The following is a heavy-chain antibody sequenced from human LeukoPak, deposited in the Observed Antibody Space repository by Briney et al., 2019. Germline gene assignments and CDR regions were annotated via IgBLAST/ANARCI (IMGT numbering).Heavy chain of an antibody. Sequence: GGSLRLSCAASGFTFSSYTMNWVRQAPGKGLEWVSSSSIITYIYYADSVKGRFTISRDNAKNSLYLQMNSLRAEDTAVYYCARRRGDYFDSWGQGTLVTVSS. V-gene: IGHV3-21*01. CDR1: GFTFSSYT. CDR2: SSIITYI. J-gene: IGHJ4*02. CDR3: ARRRGDYFDS.